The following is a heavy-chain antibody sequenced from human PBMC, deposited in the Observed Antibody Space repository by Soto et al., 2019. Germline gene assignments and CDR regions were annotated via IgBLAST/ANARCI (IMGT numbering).Heavy chain of an antibody. CDR3: ATLRYSSSWYVGWYFDL. D-gene: IGHD6-13*01. V-gene: IGHV4-59*08. CDR1: GGSISSYY. J-gene: IGHJ2*01. CDR2: IYYSGST. Sequence: SETLSLTCTVSGGSISSYYWSWIRQPPGKGLEWIGYIYYSGSTNYNPSPKSRVTISVDTSKNQFSLKLSSVTAADTAVYYCATLRYSSSWYVGWYFDLWGRGTLVTVSS.